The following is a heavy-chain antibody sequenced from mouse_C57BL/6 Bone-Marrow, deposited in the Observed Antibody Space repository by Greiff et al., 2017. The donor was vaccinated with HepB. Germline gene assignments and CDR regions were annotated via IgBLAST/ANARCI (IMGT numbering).Heavy chain of an antibody. Sequence: VQLQQPGAELVRPGSSVKLSCKASGYTFTSYLMHWVKQRPIQGLEWIGNIDPSDSETHYNQKFKDKATLTVDKSSSTAYMQLSSLTSEDSAVYYCARKGNWGFAYWGQGTLVTVSA. CDR2: IDPSDSET. CDR3: ARKGNWGFAY. J-gene: IGHJ3*01. CDR1: GYTFTSYL. V-gene: IGHV1-52*01. D-gene: IGHD4-1*01.